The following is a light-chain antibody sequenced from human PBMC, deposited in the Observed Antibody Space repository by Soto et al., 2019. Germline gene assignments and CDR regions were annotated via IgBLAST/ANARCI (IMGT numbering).Light chain of an antibody. CDR1: SSNIGAGCD. CDR2: GNS. J-gene: IGLJ1*01. CDR3: QSYDSSLSGF. Sequence: QPVLTQPPSGSGAPGQRGSISCTGSSSNIGAGCDVHWYQQLPGTAPKLLIYGNSNRPSGVPDRFSGSKSGTSASLAITGLQAEDEADYYCQSYDSSLSGFFGTGTKVTVL. V-gene: IGLV1-40*01.